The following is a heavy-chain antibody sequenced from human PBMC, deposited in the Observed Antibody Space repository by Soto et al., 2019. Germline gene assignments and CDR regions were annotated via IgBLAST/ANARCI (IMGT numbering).Heavy chain of an antibody. J-gene: IGHJ4*02. Sequence: PXGSLRLSFAASGFVVTNAWLSWVRQAPGKGLDWVGRIKPKTDRGPTTEYAASVKGRFTLSKDDSTDMVYLQMNSLKIEDTAVYYCTTAGQWYFWTAYYFEHWGQGTPVTVSS. CDR1: GFVVTNAW. D-gene: IGHD3-3*01. CDR2: IKPKTDRGPTT. CDR3: TTAGQWYFWTAYYFEH. V-gene: IGHV3-15*01.